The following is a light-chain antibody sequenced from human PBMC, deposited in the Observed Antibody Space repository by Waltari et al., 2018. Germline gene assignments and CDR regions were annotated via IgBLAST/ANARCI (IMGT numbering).Light chain of an antibody. CDR2: GAS. CDR1: QAISNN. V-gene: IGKV1-27*01. CDR3: QQYNSYSPWT. Sequence: DIQMTQSPSSLSASVGDRVTITCRASQAISNNLAWYQQKPGKVPKLLIYGASILQSGVPSRFSGSGSGTEFTLTISSLQPDDFATYYCQQYNSYSPWTFGPGTKVEIK. J-gene: IGKJ1*01.